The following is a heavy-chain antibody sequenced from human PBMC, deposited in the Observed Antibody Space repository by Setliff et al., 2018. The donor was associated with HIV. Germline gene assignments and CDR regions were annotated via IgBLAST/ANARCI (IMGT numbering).Heavy chain of an antibody. Sequence: ASVKVSCKASGYSFTSYYVHWVRQAPGQGLEWMGIINPSGGTTSYAQKFRGRVTMTRDTSTSTVYMELSSLRSEDTAVYYCARDWEARADYYDTSGQAQYFQHWGQGTLVTVSS. J-gene: IGHJ1*01. CDR3: ARDWEARADYYDTSGQAQYFQH. CDR2: INPSGGTT. CDR1: GYSFTSYY. D-gene: IGHD3-22*01. V-gene: IGHV1-46*01.